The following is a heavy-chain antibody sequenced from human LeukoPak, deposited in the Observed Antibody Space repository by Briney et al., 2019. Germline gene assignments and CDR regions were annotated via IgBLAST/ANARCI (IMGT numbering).Heavy chain of an antibody. CDR2: IYTSGST. Sequence: SETLSLTCTVSGGSLSSGSYYWSWIRQPAGKGLEWIGRIYTSGSTNYNPSLKSRVTISVDTSKNQFSLKLSSVTAADTAVYYCAGEGATSFDYWGQGTLVTVSS. D-gene: IGHD1-26*01. V-gene: IGHV4-61*02. J-gene: IGHJ4*02. CDR3: AGEGATSFDY. CDR1: GGSLSSGSYY.